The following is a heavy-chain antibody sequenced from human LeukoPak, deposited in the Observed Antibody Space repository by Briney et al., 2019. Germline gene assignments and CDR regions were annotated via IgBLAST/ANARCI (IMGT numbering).Heavy chain of an antibody. Sequence: SLKLCCKASGGAFISCAITWVRHGPGQGHEWMGGIIPIFGIANYAQKFQGRVTITADKSTSTAYMELSSLRSEDTAVYYCAREPSPEVVPAATWFDPWGQGTLVTVSS. D-gene: IGHD2-2*01. CDR3: AREPSPEVVPAATWFDP. CDR2: IIPIFGIA. V-gene: IGHV1-69*10. CDR1: GGAFISCA. J-gene: IGHJ5*02.